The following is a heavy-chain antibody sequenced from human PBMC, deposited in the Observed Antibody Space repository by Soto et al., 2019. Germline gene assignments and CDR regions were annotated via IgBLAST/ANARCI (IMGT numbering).Heavy chain of an antibody. J-gene: IGHJ4*02. Sequence: EVQLVESGGGLVQPGGSLRLSCAASGFTFSSYSMHWVRQATVKELEWVSYISPSSSSIYYADSVKGRFTISRDNAKNSLYLQMNSLRAEDTAVYYCSRVAYYYDSSGYFYLGQGTLVTVSS. CDR1: GFTFSSYS. D-gene: IGHD3-22*01. V-gene: IGHV3-48*01. CDR2: ISPSSSSI. CDR3: SRVAYYYDSSGYFY.